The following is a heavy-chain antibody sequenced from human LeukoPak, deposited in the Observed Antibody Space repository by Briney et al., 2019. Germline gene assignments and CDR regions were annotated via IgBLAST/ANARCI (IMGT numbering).Heavy chain of an antibody. CDR2: INPNSGGT. Sequence: ASVTVSCKASGYTFTGYYMHWVRQAPGQGLEWMGWINPNSGGTNYAQKFQGRVTMTRDTSISTAYMELSRLRSDDTAVYYSARANGASGYSSCWYDYWGQGTLVTVSS. CDR3: ARANGASGYSSCWYDY. CDR1: GYTFTGYY. D-gene: IGHD6-19*01. J-gene: IGHJ4*02. V-gene: IGHV1-2*02.